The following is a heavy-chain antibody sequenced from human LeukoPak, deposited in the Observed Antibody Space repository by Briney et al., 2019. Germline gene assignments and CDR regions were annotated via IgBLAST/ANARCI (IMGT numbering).Heavy chain of an antibody. Sequence: GGSLRLSCAASGFTFSNYSMNWVRQAPGKGLEWVSSISSSSSYIYYADSVKGRFTISRDNAENSLYLQMNSLRAEDTAVYYCARPPNYGSGPIDYWGQGTLVTVSS. CDR2: ISSSSSYI. D-gene: IGHD1-26*01. CDR1: GFTFSNYS. V-gene: IGHV3-21*01. CDR3: ARPPNYGSGPIDY. J-gene: IGHJ4*02.